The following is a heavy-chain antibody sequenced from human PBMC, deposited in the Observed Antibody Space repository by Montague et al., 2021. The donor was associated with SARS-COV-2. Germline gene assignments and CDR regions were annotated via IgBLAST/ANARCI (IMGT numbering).Heavy chain of an antibody. J-gene: IGHJ3*02. CDR1: GFTFSSYA. D-gene: IGHD5-18*01. Sequence: SLRLSCAASGFTFSSYAMHWVHQAPGKGLEWVAVISYDGSNKYYADSVKGRFTISRDNSKNTLYLQMNSLRAEDTAVYYCAREDPIQAFDIWGQGTMVTVSS. V-gene: IGHV3-30-3*01. CDR3: AREDPIQAFDI. CDR2: ISYDGSNK.